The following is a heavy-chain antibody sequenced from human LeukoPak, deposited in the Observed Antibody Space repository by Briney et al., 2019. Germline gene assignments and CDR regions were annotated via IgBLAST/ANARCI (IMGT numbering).Heavy chain of an antibody. CDR1: SGSISSYY. CDR2: IYTSGST. V-gene: IGHV4-4*07. J-gene: IGHJ4*02. CDR3: ARDSSGSGSYDEY. Sequence: SETLSLTCTVSSGSISSYYYTWIRQPAGKGLEWIGRIYTSGSTDYNPSLKSRLTMSLDTSKNQFSLKLSSVTAADTAIYYCARDSSGSGSYDEYWGQGTLVTVSS. D-gene: IGHD3-10*01.